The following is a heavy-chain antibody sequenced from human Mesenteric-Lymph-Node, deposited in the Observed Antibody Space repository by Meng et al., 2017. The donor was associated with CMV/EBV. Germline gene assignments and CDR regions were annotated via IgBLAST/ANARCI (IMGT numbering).Heavy chain of an antibody. Sequence: AASGFTFSSDAMSWVRQAPGKGLEWVSAISGSGGSTYYADSVKGRFTISRDNSKNTLYLQMNSLRAEDTAVYYCAKGGYSYGYFDYWGQGTLVTVSS. CDR2: ISGSGGST. D-gene: IGHD5-18*01. J-gene: IGHJ4*02. CDR1: GFTFSSDA. V-gene: IGHV3-23*01. CDR3: AKGGYSYGYFDY.